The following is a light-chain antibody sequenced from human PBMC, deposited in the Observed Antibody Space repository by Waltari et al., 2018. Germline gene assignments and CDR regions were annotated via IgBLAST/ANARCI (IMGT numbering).Light chain of an antibody. Sequence: QSALTQPASVSGSPGQSITISCTGTSSDVGGYNFVSWYQQHPGKVPKLMIYEVSKRPSVVSNRFSGSKSGNTASLTISGLQAEDEADYYCCSYAGSSTLVFGGGTKLTVL. J-gene: IGLJ2*01. V-gene: IGLV2-23*02. CDR2: EVS. CDR3: CSYAGSSTLV. CDR1: SSDVGGYNF.